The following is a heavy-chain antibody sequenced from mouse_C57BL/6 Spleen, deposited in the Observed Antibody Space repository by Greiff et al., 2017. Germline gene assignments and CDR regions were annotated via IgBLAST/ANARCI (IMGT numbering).Heavy chain of an antibody. CDR1: GYAFSSYW. V-gene: IGHV1-80*01. CDR2: IYPGDGDT. Sequence: VKLMESGAELVKPGASVKISCKASGYAFSSYWMNWVKQRPGKGLEWIGQIYPGDGDTNYNGKFKGKATLTADKSSSTAYMQLSSLTSEDSAVYFCARWGYYSRGFAYWGQGTLVTVSA. CDR3: ARWGYYSRGFAY. J-gene: IGHJ3*01. D-gene: IGHD2-1*01.